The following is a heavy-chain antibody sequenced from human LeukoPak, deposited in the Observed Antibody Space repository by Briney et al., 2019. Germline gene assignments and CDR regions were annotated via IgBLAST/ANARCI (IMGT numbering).Heavy chain of an antibody. CDR1: GFTFSTSW. J-gene: IGHJ6*02. D-gene: IGHD1-1*01. CDR3: ASLSAMTTAPPDV. V-gene: IGHV3-7*01. Sequence: GGSLRLSCAASGFTFSTSWMTWVRQAPGKGLEWVANIKQDGSEKYYVDSVKGRFAVSRDNAKNSLYLQMNSLRAEDTAVYYCASLSAMTTAPPDVWGQGTTVTVSS. CDR2: IKQDGSEK.